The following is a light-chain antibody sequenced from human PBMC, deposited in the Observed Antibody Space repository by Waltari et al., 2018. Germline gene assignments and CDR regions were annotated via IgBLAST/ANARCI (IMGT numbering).Light chain of an antibody. Sequence: DIQMTQSPSSLSASVGDRVTITCQASQDISNYLNWYQQKPGKAPKLLIYDASNLETGVPSMFSASGSGTDFTFTISSLQPEDIATYYCQQYDNLPLTFGGGTKVEIK. CDR3: QQYDNLPLT. CDR2: DAS. J-gene: IGKJ4*01. V-gene: IGKV1-33*01. CDR1: QDISNY.